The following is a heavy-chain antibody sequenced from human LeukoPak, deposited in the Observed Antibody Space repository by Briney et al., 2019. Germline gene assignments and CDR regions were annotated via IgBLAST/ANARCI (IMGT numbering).Heavy chain of an antibody. Sequence: SVNVSSKASGYTFTGHYMQRVRQAPGKRLEWMGWINPKNSDTNYAQKVQRWVTMTRDTSTSTAYMELSRLRSDDTAVYYCARTGVGSSVVVAAAISAWWFEWWGQGTLVTVSS. CDR2: INPKNSDT. CDR1: GYTFTGHY. V-gene: IGHV1-2*04. D-gene: IGHD2-2*01. CDR3: ARTGVGSSVVVAAAISAWWFEW. J-gene: IGHJ4*02.